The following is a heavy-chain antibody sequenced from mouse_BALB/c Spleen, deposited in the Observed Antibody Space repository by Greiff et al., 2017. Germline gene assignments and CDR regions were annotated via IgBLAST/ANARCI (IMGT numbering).Heavy chain of an antibody. Sequence: DVKLVESGPGLVKPSQSLSLTCSVTGYSITSGYYWNWIRQFPGNKLEWMGYISYDGSNNYNPSLKNRISITRDTSKNQFFLKLNSVTTEDTATYYCARDSPGGFAYWGQGTLVTVSA. J-gene: IGHJ3*01. CDR3: ARDSPGGFAY. V-gene: IGHV3-6*02. CDR2: ISYDGSN. CDR1: GYSITSGYY.